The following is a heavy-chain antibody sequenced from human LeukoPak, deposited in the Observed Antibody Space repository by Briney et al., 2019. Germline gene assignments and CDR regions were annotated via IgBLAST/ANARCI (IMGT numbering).Heavy chain of an antibody. CDR2: ISGSGGST. V-gene: IGHV3-23*01. D-gene: IGHD6-6*01. Sequence: GGSLRLSCAASGFTFSSYAMSWVRQAPGKGLEWVSAISGSGGSTYYADSVKGRFTISRDNSKNTLYLQMNSLRAEDTAVYYCAKDQIEYSSSPDFDHWGQGTLVTVSS. J-gene: IGHJ4*02. CDR3: AKDQIEYSSSPDFDH. CDR1: GFTFSSYA.